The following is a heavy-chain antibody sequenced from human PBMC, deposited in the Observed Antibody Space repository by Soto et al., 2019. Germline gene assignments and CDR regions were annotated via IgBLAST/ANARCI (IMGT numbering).Heavy chain of an antibody. D-gene: IGHD3-16*01. Sequence: QVQLVESGGGVVQPGKSLRLSCAASAFTFSSYAMHCVRQAPGKGLEWVAVTSNDGSNKYYADSVKGRFTISRDNFKNTLYLQMNSLRSEDTSVYYDARDPLGDSYWYFHLWGRGYLLTVSS. CDR2: TSNDGSNK. J-gene: IGHJ2*01. CDR1: AFTFSSYA. CDR3: ARDPLGDSYWYFHL. V-gene: IGHV3-30-3*01.